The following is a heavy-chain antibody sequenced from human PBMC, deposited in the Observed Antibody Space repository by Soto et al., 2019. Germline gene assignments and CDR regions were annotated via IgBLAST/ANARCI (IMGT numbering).Heavy chain of an antibody. J-gene: IGHJ5*02. D-gene: IGHD6-13*01. CDR1: GGSISSYY. Sequence: SETLSLTCTVCGGSISSYYWSWIRQPQGKGLEWSGYIYYSGRTNYNPSLKSRVTISVDTSKKQFYLKLSSVTAADTAVYYCARGDGTGSSWYYPTGPLNWFDPWGQGTLVTVS. CDR2: IYYSGRT. CDR3: ARGDGTGSSWYYPTGPLNWFDP. V-gene: IGHV4-59*01.